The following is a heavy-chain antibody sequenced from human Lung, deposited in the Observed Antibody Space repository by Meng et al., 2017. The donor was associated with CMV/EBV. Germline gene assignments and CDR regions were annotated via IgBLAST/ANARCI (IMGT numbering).Heavy chain of an antibody. CDR2: INPSGGST. J-gene: IGHJ4*02. D-gene: IGHD5-18*01. CDR1: GYTFTSYY. Sequence: SVXVSXXASGYTFTSYYMHWVRQAPGQGLEWMGIINPSGGSTSYAQKFQGRVTMTRDTSTSTVYMELSSLRSEDTAVYYCARDRERGYSYGIIDYWGQGXLVT. CDR3: ARDRERGYSYGIIDY. V-gene: IGHV1-46*01.